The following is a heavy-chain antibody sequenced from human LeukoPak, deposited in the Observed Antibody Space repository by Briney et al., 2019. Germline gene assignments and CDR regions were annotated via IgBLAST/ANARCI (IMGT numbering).Heavy chain of an antibody. D-gene: IGHD3-22*01. V-gene: IGHV3-30*18. CDR1: GFTFSSYG. CDR2: ISYDGSNK. CDR3: AKDPYYYDSSGYSYYFGY. Sequence: PGGSLRLSCAASGFTFSSYGMHWVRQAPGKGLEWVAVISYDGSNKYYADSVKGRFTISRDNSKNTLYLQMNSLRAEDTAVYYCAKDPYYYDSSGYSYYFGYWGQGTLVTVPS. J-gene: IGHJ4*02.